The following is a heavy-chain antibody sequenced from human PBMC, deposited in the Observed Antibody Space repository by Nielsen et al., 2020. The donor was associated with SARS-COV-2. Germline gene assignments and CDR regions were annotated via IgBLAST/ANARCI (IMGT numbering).Heavy chain of an antibody. CDR3: ARDHTMLRGRVLYFDL. CDR1: GYTSISYV. CDR2: ISAFNGNT. D-gene: IGHD3-10*01. V-gene: IGHV1-18*04. Sequence: ASVQVSCKASGYTSISYVIIWVRPPPGQGLVWMGCISAFNGNTNYAQKLQGRVTMTTDTSTSTAYMELRGLRSDDTAVYYCARDHTMLRGRVLYFDLWGRGTLVTVSS. J-gene: IGHJ2*01.